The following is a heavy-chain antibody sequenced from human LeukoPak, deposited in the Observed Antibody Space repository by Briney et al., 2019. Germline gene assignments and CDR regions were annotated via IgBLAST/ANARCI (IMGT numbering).Heavy chain of an antibody. CDR1: GGSISSGGYY. J-gene: IGHJ4*02. Sequence: SETLSLTCTVSGGSISSGGYYRSWIRQHPGKGLEWIGYIYYSGSTYYNPSLKSRVTISVDTSKNQFSLKLSSVTAADTAAYYCARTMYSSSWYGYWGQGTLVTVSS. D-gene: IGHD6-13*01. CDR3: ARTMYSSSWYGY. CDR2: IYYSGST. V-gene: IGHV4-31*03.